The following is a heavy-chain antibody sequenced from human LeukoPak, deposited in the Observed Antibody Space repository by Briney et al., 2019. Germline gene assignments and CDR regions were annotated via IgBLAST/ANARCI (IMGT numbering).Heavy chain of an antibody. D-gene: IGHD5-12*01. J-gene: IGHJ4*02. CDR3: AKDPYRASSGLVDY. CDR1: GFTFSSYA. Sequence: GGSLRLSCAASGFTFSSYAVSWVRQAPGKGLEWVSSISGSGGTTYYVDSVKGRFTISRDNSKNTLYLQMNSLRAEDTAVYYCAKDPYRASSGLVDYWGQGTLVTVSS. V-gene: IGHV3-23*01. CDR2: ISGSGGTT.